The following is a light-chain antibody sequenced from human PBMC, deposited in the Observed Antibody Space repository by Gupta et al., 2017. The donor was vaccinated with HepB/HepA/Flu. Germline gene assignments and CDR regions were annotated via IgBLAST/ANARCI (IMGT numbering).Light chain of an antibody. CDR1: QGISSW. Sequence: DIKLSQSPSSVSASVGDRVTITCRASQGISSWLAWYQQQPGKAPKLLIYAASSLQSGVPSRFSCSGSGTVFILTISSLQAEDFATYYCQQANSFPLTFGGGTKVEIK. CDR2: AAS. CDR3: QQANSFPLT. V-gene: IGKV1-12*01. J-gene: IGKJ4*01.